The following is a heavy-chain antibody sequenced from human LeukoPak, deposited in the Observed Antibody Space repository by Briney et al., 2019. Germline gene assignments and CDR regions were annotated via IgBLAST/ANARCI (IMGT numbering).Heavy chain of an antibody. Sequence: ASVKVSCKASGYTFTSYGISWVRQAPGQGLEWMGGIIPIFGTANYAQKFQGRVTITTDESTSTAYMELSSLRSEDTAVYYCARGGRYNWNYWFDPWGQGTLVTVSS. D-gene: IGHD1-7*01. V-gene: IGHV1-69*05. CDR1: GYTFTSYG. CDR3: ARGGRYNWNYWFDP. CDR2: IIPIFGTA. J-gene: IGHJ5*02.